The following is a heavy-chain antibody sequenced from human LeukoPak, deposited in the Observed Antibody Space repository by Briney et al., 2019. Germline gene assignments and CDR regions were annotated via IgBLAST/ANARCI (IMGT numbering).Heavy chain of an antibody. CDR1: GYTFSTYW. Sequence: GGSLRLSCAASGYTFSTYWMHWIRQGPGQGLVWVSRINEDGSSTSYADSVRGRFTISRDNARNTLYLQMKSLRANDTAVYYCSRATFVALDSWGQGTLVTVSS. D-gene: IGHD3-16*02. J-gene: IGHJ4*02. CDR2: INEDGSST. CDR3: SRATFVALDS. V-gene: IGHV3-74*01.